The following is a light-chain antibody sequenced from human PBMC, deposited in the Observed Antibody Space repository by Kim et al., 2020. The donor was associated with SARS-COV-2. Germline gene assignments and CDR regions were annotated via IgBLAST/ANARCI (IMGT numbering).Light chain of an antibody. V-gene: IGKV1-27*01. CDR2: GAS. CDR1: QGISNY. J-gene: IGKJ1*01. Sequence: ASVGDRVTITCRASQGISNYLAWYQQKPGKVPNVVIYGASALQSGVPSRFSGSGSGTDFTLTISSLQPEDVATYYCQTYNSAPRTFGQGTKVDIK. CDR3: QTYNSAPRT.